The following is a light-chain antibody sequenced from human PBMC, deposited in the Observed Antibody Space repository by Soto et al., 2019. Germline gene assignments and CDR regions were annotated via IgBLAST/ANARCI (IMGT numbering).Light chain of an antibody. J-gene: IGLJ2*01. CDR2: DTS. Sequence: QAVVTQEPSLTVSPGGTVTLTCYSSTGPVTSGHWPYWLQQKPGQAHRTLIYDTSKKHSWTPARFSGSLLGGKAALTLSGAQPEDEADSYCFLSCTAARPVVFGGGTKLTVL. V-gene: IGLV7-46*01. CDR1: TGPVTSGHW. CDR3: FLSCTAARPVV.